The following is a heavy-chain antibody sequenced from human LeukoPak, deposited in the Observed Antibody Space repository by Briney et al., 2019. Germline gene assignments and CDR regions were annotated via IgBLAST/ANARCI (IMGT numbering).Heavy chain of an antibody. V-gene: IGHV4-59*01. D-gene: IGHD3-22*01. J-gene: IGHJ4*02. CDR3: ARVERPRRFYYYDSSGYYYY. CDR1: GGSISSDY. CDR2: IYYSGST. Sequence: PSETLSLTCTVSGGSISSDYWSWLRQPPGKGLEWIGYIYYSGSTDYNPSLKSRVTISVDTSKKQFSLQLRSVTAADTAVYYCARVERPRRFYYYDSSGYYYYWGQGTLVTVSS.